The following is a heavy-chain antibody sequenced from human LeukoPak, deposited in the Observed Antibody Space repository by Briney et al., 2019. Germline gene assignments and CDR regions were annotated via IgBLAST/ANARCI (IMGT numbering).Heavy chain of an antibody. CDR1: GFTFGDYA. CDR2: ISGSGGST. Sequence: PGGSLRLSCTASGFTFGDYAMTWVRQAPGKGLEWVSAISGSGGSTYYADSVKGRFTISRDNSKNTLYLQMNSLRAEDTAVYYCAPLGPFDIAAAAQGVAVAETGYWGQGTLVTVSS. V-gene: IGHV3-23*01. J-gene: IGHJ4*02. CDR3: APLGPFDIAAAAQGVAVAETGY. D-gene: IGHD6-13*01.